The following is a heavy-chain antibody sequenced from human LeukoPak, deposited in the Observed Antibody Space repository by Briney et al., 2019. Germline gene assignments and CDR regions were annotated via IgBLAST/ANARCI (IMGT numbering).Heavy chain of an antibody. V-gene: IGHV4-59*08. CDR2: IYYSGST. J-gene: IGHJ5*02. CDR3: ARGRTGYPNWFDP. D-gene: IGHD3/OR15-3a*01. CDR1: GGSISSYY. Sequence: PSETLSLTCTVSGGSISSYYWSWIRQPPGKGLEWIGYIYYSGSTNYNPSLKSRVTISVDTSKNQSSLKLSSVTAADTAVYYCARGRTGYPNWFDPWGQGTLVTVSS.